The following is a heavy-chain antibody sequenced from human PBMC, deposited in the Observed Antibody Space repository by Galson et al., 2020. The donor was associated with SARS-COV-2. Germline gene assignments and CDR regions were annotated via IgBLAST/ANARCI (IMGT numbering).Heavy chain of an antibody. CDR2: IYYSGST. CDR1: GGSISSYY. CDR3: ARVRPIASFPYGMDV. J-gene: IGHJ6*02. Sequence: SETLSLTCTVSGGSISSYYWSWIRQPPGKGLEWIGYIYYSGSTNYNPSLKSRVTISVDTSKNQFSLKLSSVTAADTAVYYCARVRPIASFPYGMDVWGQGTTVTVSS. V-gene: IGHV4-59*13. D-gene: IGHD2-21*01.